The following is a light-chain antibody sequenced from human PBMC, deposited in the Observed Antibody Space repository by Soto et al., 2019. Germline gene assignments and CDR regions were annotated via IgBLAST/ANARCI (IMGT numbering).Light chain of an antibody. J-gene: IGLJ2*01. V-gene: IGLV2-8*01. CDR3: SSHAGSTVV. CDR2: AVT. Sequence: QSVLTQPPSASGSPGQSVTISCTGTSSDVGGYNYVSWYQQHPGKAPQLMIYAVTKRPSGVPDRFSGSKSGNTASLTVSGLQAEDEADYYCSSHAGSTVVFGGGTKLTVL. CDR1: SSDVGGYNY.